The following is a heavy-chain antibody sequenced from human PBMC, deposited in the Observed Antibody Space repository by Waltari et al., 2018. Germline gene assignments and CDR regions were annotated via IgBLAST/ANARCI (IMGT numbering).Heavy chain of an antibody. CDR2: ILPIFGTA. CDR1: GGTYSSYA. V-gene: IGHV1-69*12. CDR3: ARDYYDSSDDWFDP. Sequence: QVQLVQSGAEVKKPGSSVKVSCKAYGGTYSSYAISWVRQAHGQGLEWMGGILPIFGTANHAQKFQGRVTITAAESTSTAYMELSSLRSEDTSVYYCARDYYDSSDDWFDPWGQGTLVTFSS. J-gene: IGHJ5*02. D-gene: IGHD3-22*01.